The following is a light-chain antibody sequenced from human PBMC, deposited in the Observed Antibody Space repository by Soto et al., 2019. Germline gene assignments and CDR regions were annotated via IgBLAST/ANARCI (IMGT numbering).Light chain of an antibody. J-gene: IGKJ4*01. CDR3: QQYNSHST. CDR2: DGS. CDR1: QSIRSW. V-gene: IGKV1-5*01. Sequence: DIQMTQSPSTLSASVGDRVTITCRASQSIRSWLAWYQQKPGKAPKLLIYDGSSLESGVPSRFSGSGSGTDFTHTISSLQPDDFATYYCQQYNSHSTFGGGTKVEIK.